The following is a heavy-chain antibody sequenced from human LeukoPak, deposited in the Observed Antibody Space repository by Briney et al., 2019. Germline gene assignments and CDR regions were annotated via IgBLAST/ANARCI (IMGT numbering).Heavy chain of an antibody. J-gene: IGHJ4*02. D-gene: IGHD2-21*01. CDR1: GYTFTSYG. V-gene: IGHV1-46*01. CDR2: INPSGGST. Sequence: GASVKVSCKASGYTFTSYGISWVRQAPGQGLEWMGIINPSGGSTSYAQKFQGRVTMTRDMSTSTVYMELSSLRSDDTAVYYCARNVYSGFDYWGQGTLVTVSS. CDR3: ARNVYSGFDY.